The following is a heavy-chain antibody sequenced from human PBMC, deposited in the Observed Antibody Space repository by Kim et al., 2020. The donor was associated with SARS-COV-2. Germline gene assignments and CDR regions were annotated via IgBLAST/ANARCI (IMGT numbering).Heavy chain of an antibody. CDR1: GGTFSSYA. Sequence: SVKVSCKASGGTFSSYAISWVRQAPGQGLEWMGGIIPIFGTANYAQKFQGRVTITADESTSTAYMELSSLRSEDTAVYYCARAPRSYGSGSPGGYYYMDVWGKGTTVTVSS. J-gene: IGHJ6*03. V-gene: IGHV1-69*13. CDR2: IIPIFGTA. CDR3: ARAPRSYGSGSPGGYYYMDV. D-gene: IGHD3-10*01.